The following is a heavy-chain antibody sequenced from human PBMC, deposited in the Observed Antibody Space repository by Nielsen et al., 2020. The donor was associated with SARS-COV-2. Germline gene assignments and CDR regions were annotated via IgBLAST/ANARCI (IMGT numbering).Heavy chain of an antibody. V-gene: IGHV4-30-2*01. D-gene: IGHD2-15*01. CDR3: ARAGMVAATALDS. CDR2: IYYSST. CDR1: GDSISGGAYS. Sequence: SETLSLTCAVSGDSISGGAYSWRWIRKPPGKGLEWIGYIYYSSTYYNPSLQSRVSISVDRYNNHFSLNLRSVTAADTAVYYCARAGMVAATALDSWGLGLLVTVSS. J-gene: IGHJ5*01.